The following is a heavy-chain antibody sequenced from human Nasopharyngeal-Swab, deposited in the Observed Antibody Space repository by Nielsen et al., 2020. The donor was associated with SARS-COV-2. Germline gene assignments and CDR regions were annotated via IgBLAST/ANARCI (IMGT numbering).Heavy chain of an antibody. CDR1: GFTFSDYY. V-gene: IGHV3-11*04. J-gene: IGHJ6*02. CDR3: ARDHIAASYGMDV. Sequence: GGSLRLSCAASGFTFSDYYMSWIRQAPGKGLEWVSYISSSGSTIYYADSVKGRFTISRDNAKNLLYLQMNSLRAEDTAVYYCARDHIAASYGMDVWGQGTTVTVSS. D-gene: IGHD6-25*01. CDR2: ISSSGSTI.